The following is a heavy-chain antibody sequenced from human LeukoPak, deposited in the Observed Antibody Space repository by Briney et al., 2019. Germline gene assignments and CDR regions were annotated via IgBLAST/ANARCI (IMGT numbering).Heavy chain of an antibody. CDR1: GGSFSAYY. V-gene: IGHV4-34*01. CDR3: ARGPTISETGYFDY. J-gene: IGHJ4*03. Sequence: SETLSLTCAVYGGSFSAYYWSWIRQSPGKGLEWIAEINHRGDTNYNPSVKSRVSISVDTSKNQFSLKVTSLTAADTAVYYCARGPTISETGYFDYWGQGTLVAVSS. D-gene: IGHD1-1*01. CDR2: INHRGDT.